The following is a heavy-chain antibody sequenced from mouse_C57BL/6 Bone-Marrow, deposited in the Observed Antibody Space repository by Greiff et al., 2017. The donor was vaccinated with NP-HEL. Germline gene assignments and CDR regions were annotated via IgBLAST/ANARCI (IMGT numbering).Heavy chain of an antibody. CDR1: GYTFTSYW. J-gene: IGHJ2*01. CDR3: TRSGDITTVVAFDY. D-gene: IGHD1-1*01. V-gene: IGHV1-5*01. CDR2: IYPGNSDT. Sequence: EVQLQQSGTVLARPGASVKMSCKTSGYTFTSYWMHWVKQRPGQGLEWIGAIYPGNSDTSYNQKFKGKAKLTAVTSASTAYMELSSLTYEDSAVYYCTRSGDITTVVAFDYWGQGTTLTVSS.